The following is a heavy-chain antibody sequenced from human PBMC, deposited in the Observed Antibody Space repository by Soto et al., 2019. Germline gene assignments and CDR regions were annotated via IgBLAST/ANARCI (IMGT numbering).Heavy chain of an antibody. CDR2: IYYSGST. CDR3: ASVKDYYDSSVELDY. D-gene: IGHD3-22*01. Sequence: SETLSLTCTVSGGSISSGDYYWSWIRQPPGKGLEWIGYIYYSGSTYYNPSLKSRVTISVDTSKNQFSLKLSSVTAADTAVYYCASVKDYYDSSVELDYWGQGTLVTVSS. V-gene: IGHV4-30-4*01. CDR1: GGSISSGDYY. J-gene: IGHJ4*02.